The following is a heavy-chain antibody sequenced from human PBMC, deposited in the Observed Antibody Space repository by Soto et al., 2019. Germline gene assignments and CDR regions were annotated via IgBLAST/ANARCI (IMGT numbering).Heavy chain of an antibody. J-gene: IGHJ4*02. CDR2: ISGLDGNT. CDR1: GYTFASYG. Sequence: QVQLVQSGPEVKRPGASVKVSCKASGYTFASYGISWVRQAPGQGLEWMGWISGLDGNTQYAQKFQVRVTLTTDTSTDTAYMELTSLRSDGTAVYYCARGTSVDYWGQGTLVTVSS. CDR3: ARGTSVDY. V-gene: IGHV1-18*04. D-gene: IGHD6-6*01.